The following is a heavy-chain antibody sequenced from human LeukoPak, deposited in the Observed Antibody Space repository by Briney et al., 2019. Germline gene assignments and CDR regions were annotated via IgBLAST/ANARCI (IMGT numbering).Heavy chain of an antibody. Sequence: PGGSLRLSCAASGFTFSASAMNWVRQAPGKGLEWVSSISSSSSYIYYADSLKGRFTISRDNAKNSLYLQMNSLRAEDTAVYYCARAPDYGGNSVLDWFDPWGQGTLVTVSS. CDR2: ISSSSSYI. CDR3: ARAPDYGGNSVLDWFDP. CDR1: GFTFSASA. D-gene: IGHD4-23*01. V-gene: IGHV3-21*01. J-gene: IGHJ5*02.